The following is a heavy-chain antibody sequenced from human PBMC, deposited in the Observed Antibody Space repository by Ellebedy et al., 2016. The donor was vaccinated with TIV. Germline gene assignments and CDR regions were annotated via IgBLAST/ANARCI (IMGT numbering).Heavy chain of an antibody. J-gene: IGHJ4*02. D-gene: IGHD3-9*01. CDR3: ARETSYYDILTGRSHHPDY. CDR1: GFTFSDYY. Sequence: PGGSLRLSCAASGFTFSDYYMSWIRQAPGKGLEWVSYISSSSSYTNYADSVKGRFTISRDNAKNTLYLQVNSLRAEDTAVYYCARETSYYDILTGRSHHPDYWGQGTLVTVSS. V-gene: IGHV3-11*06. CDR2: ISSSSSYT.